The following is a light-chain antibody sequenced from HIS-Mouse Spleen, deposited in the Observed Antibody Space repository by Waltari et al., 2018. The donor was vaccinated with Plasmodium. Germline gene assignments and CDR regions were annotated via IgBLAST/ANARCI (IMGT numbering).Light chain of an antibody. J-gene: IGLJ3*02. CDR1: SSNIGSNT. V-gene: IGLV1-44*01. Sequence: QSALTPPPSASGTPGQRVTISCSGSSSNIGSNTVNWYQPLPGTAPKPLIYSNNQRPSGVPDRFSGSKSGTSAPLAISGLQSEDEADYYCAAWDDSLNGRVFGGGTKLTVL. CDR3: AAWDDSLNGRV. CDR2: SNN.